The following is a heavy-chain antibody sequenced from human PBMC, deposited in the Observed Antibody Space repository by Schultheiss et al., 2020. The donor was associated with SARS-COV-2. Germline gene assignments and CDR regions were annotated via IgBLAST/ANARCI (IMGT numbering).Heavy chain of an antibody. CDR3: AKVGNWNTRDFDY. J-gene: IGHJ4*02. Sequence: GGSLRLSCAASGFTFSSYAMSWVRQAPGKGLEWVAVVSYDGSNKYYADSVKGRFTISRDNSKNTLYLQMNSLRAEDTAVYYCAKVGNWNTRDFDYWGQGTLVTVSS. V-gene: IGHV3-30*04. D-gene: IGHD1/OR15-1a*01. CDR2: VSYDGSNK. CDR1: GFTFSSYA.